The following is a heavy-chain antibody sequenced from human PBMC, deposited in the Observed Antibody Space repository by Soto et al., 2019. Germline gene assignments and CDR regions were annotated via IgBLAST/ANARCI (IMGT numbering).Heavy chain of an antibody. CDR3: ATGEYYGITMIV. V-gene: IGHV1-24*01. D-gene: IGHD3-22*01. CDR1: GYTLTELS. CDR2: FDPEDGET. Sequence: ASVKVSCKASGYTLTELSMHWVRQAPGKGLEWMGGFDPEDGETIYAQKFQGRVTMTEDTSTDTAYMELSSLRSEDTAVYYCATGEYYGITMIVWGQGTLVTVSS. J-gene: IGHJ4*02.